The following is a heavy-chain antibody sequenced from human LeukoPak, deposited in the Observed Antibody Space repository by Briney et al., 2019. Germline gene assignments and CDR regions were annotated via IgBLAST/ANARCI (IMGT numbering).Heavy chain of an antibody. J-gene: IGHJ4*02. CDR2: ISYDGSNK. Sequence: GGSLRLSCAASGFTFSSYAMHWVRQAPGKGLEWVAVISYDGSNKYYADSVKGRFTISRDNSKNTLYLQMNSLRAEDTAVYYCARPYGDYPDYRGQGTLVTVSS. V-gene: IGHV3-30*04. CDR3: ARPYGDYPDY. D-gene: IGHD4-17*01. CDR1: GFTFSSYA.